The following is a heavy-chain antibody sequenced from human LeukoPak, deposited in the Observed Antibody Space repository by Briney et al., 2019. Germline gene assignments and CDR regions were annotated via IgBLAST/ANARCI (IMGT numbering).Heavy chain of an antibody. CDR1: GDSISSYY. D-gene: IGHD5-24*01. CDR2: IFYTGST. Sequence: SETLSLTCSVSGDSISSYYWSWIRQPPGKGLEWIGNIFYTGSTNYNPSLKSRVTISVDTSKNQFSLKLNSVTAADTAVYYCAGSRIVGDGYNYAYWGQGILVTVSS. V-gene: IGHV4-59*01. CDR3: AGSRIVGDGYNYAY. J-gene: IGHJ4*02.